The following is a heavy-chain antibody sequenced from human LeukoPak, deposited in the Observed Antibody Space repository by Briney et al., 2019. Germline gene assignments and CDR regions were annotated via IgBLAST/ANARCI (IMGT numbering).Heavy chain of an antibody. CDR3: ATSPMWFGELFGSYYMDV. J-gene: IGHJ6*03. CDR2: IYHSGST. V-gene: IGHV4-4*02. CDR1: GGSISSSNW. D-gene: IGHD3-10*01. Sequence: SGTLSLTCAVSGGSISSSNWWSWVRQPPGKGLEWIGEIYHSGSTNYNPSLKSRVTISADKSKNQFSLKLSSVTAADTAVYYCATSPMWFGELFGSYYMDVWGKGTTVTISS.